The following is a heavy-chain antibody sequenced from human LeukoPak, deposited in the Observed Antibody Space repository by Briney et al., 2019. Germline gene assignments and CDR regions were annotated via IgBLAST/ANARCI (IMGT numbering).Heavy chain of an antibody. CDR2: IWYDGSNK. J-gene: IGHJ6*02. CDR3: ARPYISGYYGMDV. D-gene: IGHD3-22*01. V-gene: IGHV3-33*01. CDR1: GFTFSSYG. Sequence: PGRSLRLSCAASGFTFSSYGMHWVRQAPGKGLEWVAVIWYDGSNKYYADSVKGRFTISRDNSKNTLYLQMNSLRAEDTAVYYCARPYISGYYGMDVWGQGTTVTVSS.